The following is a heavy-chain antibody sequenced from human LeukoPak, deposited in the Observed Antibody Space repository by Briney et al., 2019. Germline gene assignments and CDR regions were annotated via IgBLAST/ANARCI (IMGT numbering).Heavy chain of an antibody. J-gene: IGHJ4*02. CDR3: AKAGSGSFYNYFDY. CDR2: IKQDGGET. CDR1: GFTFSNYW. V-gene: IGHV3-7*01. D-gene: IGHD3-10*01. Sequence: GGSLRLSCVASGFTFSNYWMSWVRQAPGKGLEWVANIKQDGGETYYVDSVKGRFTISRDNTKNSLYLQMNSRRAEDTAVYYCAKAGSGSFYNYFDYWGRGTLVTVSS.